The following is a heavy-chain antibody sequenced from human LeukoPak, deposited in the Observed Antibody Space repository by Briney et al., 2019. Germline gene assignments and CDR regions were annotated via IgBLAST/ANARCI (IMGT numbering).Heavy chain of an antibody. CDR2: SNPNSGAT. Sequence: GASVKVSCKASGYTFTDYYMHWVRQAPGQGPEWMGWSNPNSGATTYAQKFQGRVTMTRDTSISTAYMDLSSLTSDDTAVYYCARDFLGGGPSEDWKDAFDIWGQGTMVTVSP. V-gene: IGHV1-2*02. CDR1: GYTFTDYY. CDR3: ARDFLGGGPSEDWKDAFDI. J-gene: IGHJ3*02. D-gene: IGHD1-1*01.